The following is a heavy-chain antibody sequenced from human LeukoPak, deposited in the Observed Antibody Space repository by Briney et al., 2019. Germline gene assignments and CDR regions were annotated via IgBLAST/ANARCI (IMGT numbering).Heavy chain of an antibody. V-gene: IGHV1-69*13. Sequence: SVKVSCKASGGTFSSYAISWVRQAPGQGLEWMGGIIPIFGTANYAQKFQGRVTITADESTSTAYMELSSLRSEDTAVYYCAQIGYCSGGSCPPPRYYYYMDVWGKGTTVTVSS. CDR2: IIPIFGTA. J-gene: IGHJ6*03. D-gene: IGHD2-15*01. CDR1: GGTFSSYA. CDR3: AQIGYCSGGSCPPPRYYYYMDV.